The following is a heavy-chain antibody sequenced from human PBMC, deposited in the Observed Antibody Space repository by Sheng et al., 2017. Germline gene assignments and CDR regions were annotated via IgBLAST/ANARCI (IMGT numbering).Heavy chain of an antibody. CDR1: DDSITDYS. J-gene: IGHJ4*02. D-gene: IGHD3-10*02. CDR2: TSYNGVT. CDR3: AREGRHTYVLDS. Sequence: QVQLQESGPGLVKPSETLSLTCTVSDDSITDYSWNWIRQPPGKGLEWIGYTSYNGVTNYNPSLKSRASISKALPRIFLLNLSSVTAADTAMYFXAREGRHTYVLDSWGQGTLVTVSS. V-gene: IGHV4-59*01.